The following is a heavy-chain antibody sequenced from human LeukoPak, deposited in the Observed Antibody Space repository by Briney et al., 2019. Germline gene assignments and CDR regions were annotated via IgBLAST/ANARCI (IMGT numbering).Heavy chain of an antibody. CDR1: GFTFHDYA. D-gene: IGHD2/OR15-2a*01. J-gene: IGHJ3*02. Sequence: PGGSLRLSCAASGFTFHDYAMHWVRLVPGKGLEWVSSISWDSDDIDYAHSVKGRFTISRDNAKNSLYLQMKSLRAEDTALYHCARAAFYDALDIWGQGTTVTVSS. V-gene: IGHV3-9*01. CDR3: ARAAFYDALDI. CDR2: ISWDSDDI.